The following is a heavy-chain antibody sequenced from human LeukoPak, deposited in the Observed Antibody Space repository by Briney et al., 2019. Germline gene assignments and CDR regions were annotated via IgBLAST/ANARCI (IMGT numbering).Heavy chain of an antibody. CDR1: GGSISSYY. D-gene: IGHD3-22*01. CDR3: ARTYDSRPDDAFDI. J-gene: IGHJ3*02. V-gene: IGHV4-59*01. CDR2: IYYSGST. Sequence: PSETLSLTCTVSGGSISSYYWSWIRQPPGKGLEWIGYIYYSGSTNYNPSLKSRATISVDTSKNQFSLKLSSVTAADTAVYYCARTYDSRPDDAFDIWGQGTMVTVSS.